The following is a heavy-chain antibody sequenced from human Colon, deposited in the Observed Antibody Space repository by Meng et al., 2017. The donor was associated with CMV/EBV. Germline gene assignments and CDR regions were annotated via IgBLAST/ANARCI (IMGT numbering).Heavy chain of an antibody. CDR3: VRSSGWSLFDY. CDR1: GYSFSDYY. V-gene: IGHV1-2*02. J-gene: IGHJ4*02. Sequence: VQLMPAGAVVKTPGASVKVSCKTSGYSFSDYYMHWLRQAPGQGLEWMGWIRSDGSATNYAQKFRGRVTMTRDASVSTAYMELSGLTSDDTAVYFCVRSSGWSLFDYWGPGALVTVSS. CDR2: IRSDGSAT. D-gene: IGHD6-19*01.